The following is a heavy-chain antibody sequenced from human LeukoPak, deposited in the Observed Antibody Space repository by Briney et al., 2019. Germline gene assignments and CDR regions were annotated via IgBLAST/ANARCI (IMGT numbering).Heavy chain of an antibody. J-gene: IGHJ6*03. V-gene: IGHV3-53*01. CDR2: IYSGGST. Sequence: GGSLRLSCAASGFSVSSYYMDWVRQAPGKGLEWVSVIYSGGSTYYADSVKGRFTISRDNSKNTLFVQMNSLKAEDTAVYYCARGNLMDVWGKGTTVTVSS. CDR1: GFSVSSYY. CDR3: ARGNLMDV. D-gene: IGHD1-14*01.